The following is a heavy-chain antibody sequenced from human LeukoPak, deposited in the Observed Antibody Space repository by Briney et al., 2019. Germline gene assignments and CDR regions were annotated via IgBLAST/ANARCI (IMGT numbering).Heavy chain of an antibody. J-gene: IGHJ4*02. CDR3: AREHPDLGASDY. CDR2: INPNSGGT. D-gene: IGHD3-16*01. V-gene: IGHV1-2*02. Sequence: ASVKVSCKASGYTFTSYYMHWVRQAPGQGLEWMGWINPNSGGTNYAQKFQGRVTMTRDTSISTAYMELSRLRSDDTAVYYCAREHPDLGASDYWGQRTLVTVSS. CDR1: GYTFTSYY.